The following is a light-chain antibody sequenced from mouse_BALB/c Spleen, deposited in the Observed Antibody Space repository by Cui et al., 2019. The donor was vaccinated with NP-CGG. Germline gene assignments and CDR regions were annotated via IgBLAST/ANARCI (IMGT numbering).Light chain of an antibody. CDR3: ALWYSNHWV. V-gene: IGLV1*01. CDR1: TGAVTTSNY. CDR2: GTN. Sequence: LLTQKSALTTSPGETVTLTGRSKTGAVTTSNYANWVQEKPDHLFTGLIGGTNNRAPGVPARFSGSLIGDKAALTITGAQTEDEAIYFCALWYSNHWVFGGGTKLTVL. J-gene: IGLJ1*01.